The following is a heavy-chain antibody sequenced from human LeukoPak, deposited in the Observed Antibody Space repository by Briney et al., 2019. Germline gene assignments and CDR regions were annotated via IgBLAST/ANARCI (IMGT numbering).Heavy chain of an antibody. Sequence: AGGSLRFSCAASGFTFNTYVMSWVRQTPGKGLQWVSSIKSGGGTDYADSVKGRFTISRDDSKNTLYLQMDSLRAEDTAVYYCARDSVGVPTDFDYWGQGTLVTVSS. J-gene: IGHJ4*02. CDR3: ARDSVGVPTDFDY. D-gene: IGHD1-26*01. V-gene: IGHV3-23*01. CDR1: GFTFNTYV. CDR2: IKSGGGT.